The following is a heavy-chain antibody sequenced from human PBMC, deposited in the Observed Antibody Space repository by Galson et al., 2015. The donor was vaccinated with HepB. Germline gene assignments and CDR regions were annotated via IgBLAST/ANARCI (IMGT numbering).Heavy chain of an antibody. CDR2: IYHSGST. D-gene: IGHD3-9*01. Sequence: TLSLTCAVSGGSISSGGYSWSWIRQPPGKGLAWIGYIYHSGSTYYNPSLKCRVTMSVDTSKNQFSLKLSSVTAADTAVYYCARGYFDWLLGSAFDIWGQGTMVTVSS. CDR3: ARGYFDWLLGSAFDI. J-gene: IGHJ3*02. V-gene: IGHV4-30-2*01. CDR1: GGSISSGGYS.